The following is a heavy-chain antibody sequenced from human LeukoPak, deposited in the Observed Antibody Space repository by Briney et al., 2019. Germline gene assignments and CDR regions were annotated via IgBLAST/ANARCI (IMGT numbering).Heavy chain of an antibody. V-gene: IGHV1-69*13. Sequence: GASVKVSCKASGGTFRNYAINRVRQAPGQGLEWVGGIIPIFGTANYAQKFQGRVTITADESTRTSYMDLNSLRSEDTAVYYCARDGESAVVVVRAAYFDFWGQGTLVTVSS. CDR2: IIPIFGTA. CDR1: GGTFRNYA. J-gene: IGHJ4*02. D-gene: IGHD3-22*01. CDR3: ARDGESAVVVVRAAYFDF.